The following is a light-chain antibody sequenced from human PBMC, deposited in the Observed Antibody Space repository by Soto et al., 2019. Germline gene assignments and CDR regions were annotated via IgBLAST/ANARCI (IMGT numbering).Light chain of an antibody. Sequence: DIQLTQSPSFLSASVGDRVTITCRASQGISSYLAWYQQKPGKAPKLLIYAASTLQSGVPSRFSGSGSGTEFTLTISNLQPEDFATYYCQQLNSYLPHTFGGGTKVEIK. CDR1: QGISSY. J-gene: IGKJ4*01. CDR2: AAS. V-gene: IGKV1-9*01. CDR3: QQLNSYLPHT.